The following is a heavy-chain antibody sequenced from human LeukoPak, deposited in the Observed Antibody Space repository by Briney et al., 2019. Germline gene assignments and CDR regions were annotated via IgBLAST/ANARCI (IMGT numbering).Heavy chain of an antibody. Sequence: PGGSLRLSCVASGFTFSTYWMNWVRQAPGKGLEWVANIKQDGSEKYYVDSVKGRFTISRDNAKNSLYLQMNNLRAEDTAVYYCTRVLYYGSRYYYMDVWGKGTTVTISS. V-gene: IGHV3-7*01. D-gene: IGHD3-10*01. CDR3: TRVLYYGSRYYYMDV. CDR1: GFTFSTYW. J-gene: IGHJ6*03. CDR2: IKQDGSEK.